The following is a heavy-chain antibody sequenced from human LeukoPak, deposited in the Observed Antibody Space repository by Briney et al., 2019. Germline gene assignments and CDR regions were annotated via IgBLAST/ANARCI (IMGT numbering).Heavy chain of an antibody. J-gene: IGHJ4*02. Sequence: TGGSLRLSCAGSGFTFSTDGMNWVRQAPGKGLEWVSSISGSGDSTYYADSVKGRFTISRDSSQNTLYLQMNSLRAEDTAVFYCAKDSCSSTSCSFDYWGQGTLVTVSS. CDR2: ISGSGDST. CDR3: AKDSCSSTSCSFDY. D-gene: IGHD2-2*01. CDR1: GFTFSTDG. V-gene: IGHV3-23*01.